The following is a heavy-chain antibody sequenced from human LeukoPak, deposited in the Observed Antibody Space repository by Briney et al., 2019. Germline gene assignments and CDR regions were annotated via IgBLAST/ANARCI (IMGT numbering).Heavy chain of an antibody. D-gene: IGHD3-10*01. CDR1: GGPNSSYY. J-gene: IGHJ4*02. Sequence: PSDTLSLTCTVCGGPNSSYYWSWMRQPPGKGLEWIGYIYTSGSTNYNPPLKSRVTISVDTSKNQFSLKLSSVTAAVTAVDYCARSRSGSFDYWGQGTLVTVSS. CDR3: ARSRSGSFDY. V-gene: IGHV4-4*09. CDR2: IYTSGST.